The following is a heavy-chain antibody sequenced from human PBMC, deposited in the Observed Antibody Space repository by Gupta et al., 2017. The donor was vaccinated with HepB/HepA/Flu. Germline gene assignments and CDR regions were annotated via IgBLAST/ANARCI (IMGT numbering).Heavy chain of an antibody. CDR2: MRPGGGDT. Sequence: EVQMLESGGGLVQPGGTLRLSCAASGFTFSSQPMSWVRQAPGKGPEWVSAMRPGGGDTYSADSVKGRFTIYRDNSKSTVYLQMNSLRAEDTAVYYCAKGGYNSRSEGFDPWGQGTLVTVSA. V-gene: IGHV3-23*01. CDR3: AKGGYNSRSEGFDP. D-gene: IGHD5-18*01. J-gene: IGHJ5*02. CDR1: GFTFSSQP.